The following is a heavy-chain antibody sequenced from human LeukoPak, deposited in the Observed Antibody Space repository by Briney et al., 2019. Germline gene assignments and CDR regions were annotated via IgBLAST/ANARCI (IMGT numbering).Heavy chain of an antibody. CDR1: GGSISSYY. V-gene: IGHV4-59*08. D-gene: IGHD1-14*01. J-gene: IGHJ4*02. CDR2: IYYSGST. Sequence: PSETLSLTCTVSGGSISSYYWSWIRQPPGKGLEWIGYIYYSGSTNYNPSLKSRVTISVDTSKNQFSLKLSSVTAADTAVYYCARHSREPIEYYFDYWGQGTLVTVSS. CDR3: ARHSREPIEYYFDY.